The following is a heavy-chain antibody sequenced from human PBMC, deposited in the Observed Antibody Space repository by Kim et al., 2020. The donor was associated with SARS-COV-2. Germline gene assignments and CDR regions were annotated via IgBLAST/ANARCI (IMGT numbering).Heavy chain of an antibody. CDR2: FYNSGST. D-gene: IGHD3-16*02. CDR3: ARYTTAWSVFDF. CDR1: GGSISSYY. J-gene: IGHJ4*02. V-gene: IGHV4-59*08. Sequence: SETLSLTCSVSGGSISSYYWSWVRQPPGKGLEWIGYFYNSGSTDYNPSLKSRVTISGDTSKNQFSLKLRSMTAADTAVYYCARYTTAWSVFDFWGKGTLVTVSS.